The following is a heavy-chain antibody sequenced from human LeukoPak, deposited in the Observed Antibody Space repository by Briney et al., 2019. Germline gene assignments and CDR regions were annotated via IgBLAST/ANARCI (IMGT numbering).Heavy chain of an antibody. D-gene: IGHD3-22*01. CDR3: AFYADEKVVNYFDY. J-gene: IGHJ4*02. V-gene: IGHV2-5*02. CDR1: GFSLSTSGVG. Sequence: SGPTLVKPTQTLTLTCTFSGFSLSTSGVGVGWIRQPPGKALEWLTLLYWDDDKRYSPSLKSRLTITKDTSKNQVVLTMTNMDPVDTATYYCAFYADEKVVNYFDYWGQGTLVTVSS. CDR2: LYWDDDK.